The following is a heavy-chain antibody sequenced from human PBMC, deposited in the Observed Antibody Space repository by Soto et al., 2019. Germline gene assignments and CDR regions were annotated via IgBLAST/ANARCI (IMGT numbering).Heavy chain of an antibody. CDR2: ISAYNGET. Sequence: QVQLVQSGAELKKPGASVKVSCAASGYTFTSNSITRVRQAPGQGLEWMGWISAYNGETSYAEKFQGRVTMTTDTSTSTAYMELRSLRSDGTAVYYCARVWGSYRAPSGGAGFDPWGQGTLVTVSS. J-gene: IGHJ5*02. V-gene: IGHV1-18*04. CDR1: GYTFTSNS. CDR3: ARVWGSYRAPSGGAGFDP. D-gene: IGHD3-16*02.